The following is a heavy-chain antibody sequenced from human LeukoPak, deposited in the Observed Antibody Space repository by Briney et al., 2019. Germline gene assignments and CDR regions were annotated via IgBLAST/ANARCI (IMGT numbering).Heavy chain of an antibody. D-gene: IGHD6-13*01. CDR1: GFTFSSYA. Sequence: GGSLRLSCAASGFTFSSYAMSWVRQAPGKGLEWVSAISGSGGSTYYADSVKGRFTISRDNSKNTLYLQMNSLRAEDTAVYYCGTQPIAAAGKNRGGSYYYAMDVWGKGTTVTVSS. CDR2: ISGSGGST. CDR3: GTQPIAAAGKNRGGSYYYAMDV. V-gene: IGHV3-23*01. J-gene: IGHJ6*04.